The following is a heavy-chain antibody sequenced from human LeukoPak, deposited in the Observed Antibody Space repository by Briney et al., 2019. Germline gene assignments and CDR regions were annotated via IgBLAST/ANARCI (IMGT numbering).Heavy chain of an antibody. V-gene: IGHV3-66*01. J-gene: IGHJ4*02. Sequence: GGSLRLSCAASGFTVSSKYMSWVRQAPGKGLEWVSVIYSGGSTYYADSVKGRFTISRDNSKNTLYLQMNSLRAEDTAVYYCASGGSGYFFSRNTGGQGTLVTVSS. D-gene: IGHD3-22*01. CDR2: IYSGGST. CDR3: ASGGSGYFFSRNT. CDR1: GFTVSSKY.